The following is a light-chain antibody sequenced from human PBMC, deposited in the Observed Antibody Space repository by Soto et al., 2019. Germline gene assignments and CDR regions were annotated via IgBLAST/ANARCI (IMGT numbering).Light chain of an antibody. CDR2: LNSDGSH. V-gene: IGLV4-69*01. Sequence: QPVLTQSPSASASLGASVKLTCTLSSGHSSYAIAWHQQQPEKGPRYLMKLNSDGSHSKVDGIPNRCSGYSSGAERYLTISSLQSEDEADYYCHTWGTGPVVFGGGTKLTVL. J-gene: IGLJ2*01. CDR1: SGHSSYA. CDR3: HTWGTGPVV.